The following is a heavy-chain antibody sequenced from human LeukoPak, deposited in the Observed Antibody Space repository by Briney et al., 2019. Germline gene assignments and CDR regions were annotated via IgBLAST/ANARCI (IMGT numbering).Heavy chain of an antibody. J-gene: IGHJ4*02. CDR1: GFTYSTFE. CDR3: ASLWKLHY. V-gene: IGHV3-48*03. CDR2: INSGGDTI. D-gene: IGHD1-26*01. Sequence: GGSLRLSCAASGFTYSTFEMNWVRQAPGKGLEWISYINSGGDTICYADSVKGRFTVSRDKAKNSLYLQMNSLRAEDTAVYYCASLWKLHYWGQGTLVTVSS.